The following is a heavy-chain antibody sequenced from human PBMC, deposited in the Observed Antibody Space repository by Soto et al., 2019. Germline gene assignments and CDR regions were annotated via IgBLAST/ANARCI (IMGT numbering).Heavy chain of an antibody. Sequence: QVQLVQSGAEVKKPGSSVKVSCKASGGTFSSYAISWVRQAPGQGLEWMGGIIPISGTANYAQKCQGRVTSNADQSTSTADMELSSLRSEDTAVYYCARSQGSSTSLEIYYYYYYGMDVWGQGTTVTVSS. CDR3: ARSQGSSTSLEIYYYYYYGMDV. J-gene: IGHJ6*02. CDR2: IIPISGTA. V-gene: IGHV1-69*01. CDR1: GGTFSSYA. D-gene: IGHD2-2*01.